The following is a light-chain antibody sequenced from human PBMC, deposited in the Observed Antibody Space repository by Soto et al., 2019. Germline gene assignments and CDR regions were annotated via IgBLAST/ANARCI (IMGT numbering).Light chain of an antibody. V-gene: IGLV2-14*03. CDR2: DVT. Sequence: QSALTQPASVSGSPGQSITISCTGTSSDIGGYNFVSWYQQHPGKAPKLLIYDVTSRPPGLSDRFSGSKSGNTASLTISGLQAEDEANYYCSSFTTSSTLVFGGGTKVTVL. CDR1: SSDIGGYNF. J-gene: IGLJ3*02. CDR3: SSFTTSSTLV.